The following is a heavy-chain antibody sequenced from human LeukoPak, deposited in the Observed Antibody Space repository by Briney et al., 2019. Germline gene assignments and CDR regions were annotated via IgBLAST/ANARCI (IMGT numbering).Heavy chain of an antibody. CDR2: IIPIFGTA. Sequence: SVKVSCKASGGTFSSYAISWVRQAPGQGLEWMGGIIPIFGTANYAQKFQGRVTITADESTSTAYMELSSLRSEDTAVYYCARDHRVAARLDAFDIWGQGTMVTVSS. CDR1: GGTFSSYA. V-gene: IGHV1-69*01. CDR3: ARDHRVAARLDAFDI. J-gene: IGHJ3*02. D-gene: IGHD6-6*01.